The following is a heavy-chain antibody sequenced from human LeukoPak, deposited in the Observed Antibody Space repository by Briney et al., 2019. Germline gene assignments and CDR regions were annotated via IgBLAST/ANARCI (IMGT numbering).Heavy chain of an antibody. Sequence: PGGSLRLSCAASGFTFSSYAMSCGLQAPGKGLEWVSAISGSGGNTYYADSVKGRFTISRDNSKNTLYLQMNSLRAEDTAIYYCAKDQYGGNPQYYFDYWGQGTLVTVSS. CDR1: GFTFSSYA. CDR3: AKDQYGGNPQYYFDY. D-gene: IGHD4-23*01. V-gene: IGHV3-23*01. J-gene: IGHJ4*02. CDR2: ISGSGGNT.